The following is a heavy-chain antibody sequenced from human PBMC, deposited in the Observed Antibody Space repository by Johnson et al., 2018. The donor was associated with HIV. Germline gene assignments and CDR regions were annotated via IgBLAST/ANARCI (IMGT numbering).Heavy chain of an antibody. CDR3: ARDRRFGDPGAFDI. CDR2: IYSGGST. CDR1: GFTFSNYA. D-gene: IGHD2-21*02. V-gene: IGHV3-66*01. Sequence: VQLVESGGGVVQPGRSLRLSCAASGFTFSNYAMHWVRQAPGKGLEWVSGIYSGGSTYYADSVKGRFTISRDNSKNTLYLQMNSLRAEDTAVYYCARDRRFGDPGAFDIWGQGTMVTVSS. J-gene: IGHJ3*02.